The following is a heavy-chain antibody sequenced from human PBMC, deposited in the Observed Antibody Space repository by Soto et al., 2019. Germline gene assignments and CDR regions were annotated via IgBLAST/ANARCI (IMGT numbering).Heavy chain of an antibody. J-gene: IGHJ6*02. CDR2: IVVGSGNT. CDR3: ARDISRRQTYYGMDV. Sequence: SVKCSCKASGLTFRDSAVQWVRQRRGHRLEWIGWIVVGSGNTNYAQDFQGRVTISRDMTTDTLFMELSSLRSDDTAVYFCARDISRRQTYYGMDVWGQGTTVTVSS. D-gene: IGHD2-21*01. V-gene: IGHV1-58*01. CDR1: GLTFRDSA.